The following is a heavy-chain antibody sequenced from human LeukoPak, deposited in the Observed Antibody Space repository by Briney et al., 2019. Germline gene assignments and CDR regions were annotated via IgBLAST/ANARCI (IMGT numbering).Heavy chain of an antibody. CDR1: GFTFSSYW. Sequence: GGSLRLSCAASGFTFSSYWMHWVRHAPGKGLVWVSRINSDGSSTSYADSVKGRFTISRDNAKNTLYLQMNSLRAEDTAVYYCAREGAGYYDSSGYFDYWGQGTLVTVSS. J-gene: IGHJ4*02. V-gene: IGHV3-74*01. D-gene: IGHD3-22*01. CDR3: AREGAGYYDSSGYFDY. CDR2: INSDGSST.